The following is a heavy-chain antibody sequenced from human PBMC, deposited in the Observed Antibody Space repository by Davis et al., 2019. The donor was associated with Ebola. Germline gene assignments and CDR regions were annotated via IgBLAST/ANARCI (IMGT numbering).Heavy chain of an antibody. Sequence: PGGSLRLSCAASGFTFNDAWMNWVRQAPGKGLEWVARIRSKTDGGATEYAAPVKGRFTISRDDSKNRLYLQMNSLKTEDTAVYYCVTDEGGCSSSSCYAAHFYFYGMDVWGQGTTVTVSS. J-gene: IGHJ6*02. CDR2: IRSKTDGGAT. CDR3: VTDEGGCSSSSCYAAHFYFYGMDV. CDR1: GFTFNDAW. D-gene: IGHD2-2*01. V-gene: IGHV3-15*07.